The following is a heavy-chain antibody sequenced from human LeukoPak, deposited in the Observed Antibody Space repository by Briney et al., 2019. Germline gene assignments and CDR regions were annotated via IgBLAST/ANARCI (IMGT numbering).Heavy chain of an antibody. V-gene: IGHV3-21*01. CDR3: ARDHYDYVWGSYRSEGFDY. J-gene: IGHJ4*02. CDR1: GFTVSSNY. CDR2: ISSSSSYI. D-gene: IGHD3-16*02. Sequence: GGSLRLSRAASGFTVSSNYMSWVRQAPGKGLEWVSSISSSSSYIYYADSVKGRFTISRDNAKNSLYLQMNSLRAEDTAVYYCARDHYDYVWGSYRSEGFDYWGQGTLVTVSS.